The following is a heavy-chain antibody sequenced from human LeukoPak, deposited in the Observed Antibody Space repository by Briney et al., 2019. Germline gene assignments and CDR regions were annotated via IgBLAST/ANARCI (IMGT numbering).Heavy chain of an antibody. Sequence: GGSLRLSCAASGFTFSSYSTNRVRQAPGKGLEWVSYISSSSSTIYYADSVKGRFTISRDNAKNSLYLQMNSLRAEDTAVYYCARALRYLDWLSTSPEYNWFDPWGQGTLVTVSS. CDR1: GFTFSSYS. CDR3: ARALRYLDWLSTSPEYNWFDP. CDR2: ISSSSSTI. J-gene: IGHJ5*02. V-gene: IGHV3-48*01. D-gene: IGHD3-9*01.